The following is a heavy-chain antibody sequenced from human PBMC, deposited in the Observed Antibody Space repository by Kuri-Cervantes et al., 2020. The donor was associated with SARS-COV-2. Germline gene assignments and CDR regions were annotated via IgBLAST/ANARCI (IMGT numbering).Heavy chain of an antibody. V-gene: IGHV3-30-3*01. Sequence: GGSLRLSCAASGFTFNNYDMYWVRQAPGKGLEWVAVISYDGSKKYYADSVKGRFTISRDNSKSTLYLPMYNLRAEDTAVYYCARGLRKCYFDYWGQGTLVTVSS. J-gene: IGHJ4*02. D-gene: IGHD1-14*01. CDR2: ISYDGSKK. CDR1: GFTFNNYD. CDR3: ARGLRKCYFDY.